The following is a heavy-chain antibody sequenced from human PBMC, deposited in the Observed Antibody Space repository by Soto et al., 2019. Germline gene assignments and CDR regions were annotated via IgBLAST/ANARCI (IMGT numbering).Heavy chain of an antibody. CDR1: GGSISSGGYS. J-gene: IGHJ4*02. CDR2: IYHSGST. D-gene: IGHD3-22*01. CDR3: ARVSDSSGYYYDY. V-gene: IGHV4-30-2*01. Sequence: SETLSLTCAVSGGSISSGGYSWSWIRQPPGKGLEWIGYIYHSGSTYYNPSLKSRVTISVDRSKNQFSLKLSSVTAADTAVYYCARVSDSSGYYYDYWGQGTLVTVSS.